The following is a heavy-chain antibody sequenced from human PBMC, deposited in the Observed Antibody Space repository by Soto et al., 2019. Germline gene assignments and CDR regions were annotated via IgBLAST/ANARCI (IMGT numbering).Heavy chain of an antibody. J-gene: IGHJ3*02. CDR1: GYTFTCCY. D-gene: IGHD1-7*01. Sequence: ASVRVSCRASGYTFTCCYMHWLRQAPGQGLEWMGWINPNSGGTNYAQKFQGWVTMTRDTSISTAYMELSRLRSDDTAVYYCARSTGTTPHAFDIWGQGTMVTVSS. V-gene: IGHV1-2*04. CDR3: ARSTGTTPHAFDI. CDR2: INPNSGGT.